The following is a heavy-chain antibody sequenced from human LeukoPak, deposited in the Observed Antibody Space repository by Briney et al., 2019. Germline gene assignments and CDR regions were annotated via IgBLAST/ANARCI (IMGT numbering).Heavy chain of an antibody. CDR1: GFTFSGYA. CDR3: AKSGSTWYDYFDF. J-gene: IGHJ4*02. Sequence: GGSLRLSCAASGFTFSGYAMTWVRQAPGKGLEWVSTISGDGGTTFYADSVKGRFTISRENSKNTLYLQMSSLRADDTAVYYCAKSGSTWYDYFDFWGQGALVTVSS. V-gene: IGHV3-23*01. D-gene: IGHD6-13*01. CDR2: ISGDGGTT.